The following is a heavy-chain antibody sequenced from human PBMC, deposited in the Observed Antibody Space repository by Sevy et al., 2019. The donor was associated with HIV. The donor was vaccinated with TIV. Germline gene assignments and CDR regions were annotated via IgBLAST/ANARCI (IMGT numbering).Heavy chain of an antibody. V-gene: IGHV6-1*01. CDR2: TYYGSEWHH. J-gene: IGHJ6*02. Sequence: SQTLSLTCGISGDSVSSDTVAWNWIRLSPSRGLEWLGRTYYGSEWHHDYEVFVKSRITIKPDTSKNLFSLHLNSVTPDDTAVYYCARELDGKTRDYGMDVWGQGTTVTVSS. CDR3: ARELDGKTRDYGMDV. CDR1: GDSVSSDTVA. D-gene: IGHD1-26*01.